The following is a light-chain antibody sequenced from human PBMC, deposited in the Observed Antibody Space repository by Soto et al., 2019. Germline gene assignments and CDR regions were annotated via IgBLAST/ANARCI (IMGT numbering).Light chain of an antibody. V-gene: IGKV1-12*02. CDR3: QQSNSFPFH. CDR2: AAS. Sequence: DIQMTQSPSSVSASVGDRVTITCRASQGISSWLAWYQQKPGKAPKLLIYAASTLESGVPLRFSGIGSGTDFTLTISSMQPEDFETYYCQQSNSFPFHFGQGTRLEIK. J-gene: IGKJ5*01. CDR1: QGISSW.